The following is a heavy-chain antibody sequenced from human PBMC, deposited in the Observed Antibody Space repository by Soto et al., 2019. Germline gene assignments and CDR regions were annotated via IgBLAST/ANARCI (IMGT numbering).Heavy chain of an antibody. CDR3: GRGRSGQLVVFY. CDR1: GNTFTGHY. D-gene: IGHD3-10*01. Sequence: QVQLVQSGAEVKKPGASVKVSCKASGNTFTGHYIHWVRQAPGQGPEWMGEIGPASGDTRYAQKFQGRVTMTRDTSITTVYMELNNLSPDDTAVYYCGRGRSGQLVVFYWGQGTPVTVSS. CDR2: IGPASGDT. J-gene: IGHJ4*02. V-gene: IGHV1-2*02.